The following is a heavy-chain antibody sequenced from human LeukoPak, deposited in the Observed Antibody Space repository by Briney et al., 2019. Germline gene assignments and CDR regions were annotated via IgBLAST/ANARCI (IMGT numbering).Heavy chain of an antibody. CDR1: GFTFSSYG. CDR2: ISYDGSNK. V-gene: IGHV3-30*18. J-gene: IGHJ6*02. D-gene: IGHD6-13*01. CDR3: AKDPAYSSSQSKPYYYYYGMDV. Sequence: GGSLRLSCAASGFTFSSYGMHWVRQAPGKGLEWVAVISYDGSNKYYADSVKGRFTISRDNSKNTLYLQMNSLRAEDTAVYYCAKDPAYSSSQSKPYYYYYGMDVWGQGTTVTVSS.